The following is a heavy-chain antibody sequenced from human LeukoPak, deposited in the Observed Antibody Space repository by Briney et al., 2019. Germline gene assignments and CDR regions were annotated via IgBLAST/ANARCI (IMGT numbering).Heavy chain of an antibody. CDR1: GFTFSSYA. Sequence: GGSLRLSCAASGFTFSSYAMSWVRQATGKGLEWVSAIGDSGGATNYADSVKGRFTISRDNSKNTLYLQMNSLRAEDTAVYCCAKRSCSGGSCNFDYWGQGTLVTVSS. V-gene: IGHV3-23*01. CDR2: IGDSGGAT. J-gene: IGHJ4*02. D-gene: IGHD2-15*01. CDR3: AKRSCSGGSCNFDY.